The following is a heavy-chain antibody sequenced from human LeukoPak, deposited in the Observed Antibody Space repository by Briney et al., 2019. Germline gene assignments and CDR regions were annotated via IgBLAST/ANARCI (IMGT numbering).Heavy chain of an antibody. Sequence: PSETLPLTCTVSGGSISRSSYWWDWIRQPPGKGLEWIGSIYYGGTTYYNPSLKSRVTISVDTSKMQFSLKLSSVTAADTAVYYCASRTMETKSIDYWGQGTLVTVSS. CDR3: ASRTMETKSIDY. CDR1: GGSISRSSYW. J-gene: IGHJ4*02. CDR2: IYYGGTT. V-gene: IGHV4-39*01. D-gene: IGHD1-1*01.